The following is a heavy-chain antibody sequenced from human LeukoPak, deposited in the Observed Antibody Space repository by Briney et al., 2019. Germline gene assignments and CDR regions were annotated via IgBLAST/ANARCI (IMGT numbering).Heavy chain of an antibody. Sequence: GSLRLSCAGSGFIFSTAWMSWIRHPPGKGLEWIGEINHSGSTNYNPSLKSRVTISVDTSKNQFSLKLSSVTAADTAVYYCARGISSDYWGQGTLVTVSS. CDR1: GFIFSTAW. CDR3: ARGISSDY. J-gene: IGHJ4*02. CDR2: INHSGST. V-gene: IGHV4-34*01. D-gene: IGHD6-6*01.